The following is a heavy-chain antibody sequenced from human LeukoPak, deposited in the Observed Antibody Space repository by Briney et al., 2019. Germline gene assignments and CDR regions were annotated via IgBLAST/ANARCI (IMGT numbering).Heavy chain of an antibody. CDR1: GFTFSSYA. CDR2: IVSSGDST. CDR3: AKADGGQWPSSYYYYYMDV. V-gene: IGHV3-23*01. J-gene: IGHJ6*03. Sequence: GGSLRLSCAASGFTFSSYAMSWDRQAPGKGLEWVSAIVSSGDSTYYADSVKGRFTISRDNSKNTLYLQMNSLRAEDTAVYYCAKADGGQWPSSYYYYYMDVWGKGTTVTVSS. D-gene: IGHD6-19*01.